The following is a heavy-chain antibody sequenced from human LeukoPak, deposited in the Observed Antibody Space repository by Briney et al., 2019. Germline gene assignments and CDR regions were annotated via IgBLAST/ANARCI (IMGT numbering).Heavy chain of an antibody. CDR1: GGSFCGYF. Sequence: SETLSLTCAVYGGSFCGYFWNWIRQPPGKGLEWIGEINHSGSTNYNPSLKSRVTISVDTSKNQFSLKLSSVTAADTAVYYCARYYSNYLFDYWGQGTLVTVSS. CDR3: ARYYSNYLFDY. CDR2: INHSGST. V-gene: IGHV4-34*01. J-gene: IGHJ4*02. D-gene: IGHD4-11*01.